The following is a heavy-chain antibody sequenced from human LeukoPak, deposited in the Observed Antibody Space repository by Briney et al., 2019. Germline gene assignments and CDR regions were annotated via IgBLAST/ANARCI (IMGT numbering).Heavy chain of an antibody. J-gene: IGHJ4*02. CDR1: GGSISSYY. CDR2: IYYSGST. Sequence: SETLSLTCTVSGGSISSYYWSWIRQPPGKGLEWIGYIYYSGSTNYNPSLKSRVTISVDTSKNQFSLKLTSVTAADTAVYYCARRGGSGRSFDYWGQGTLVTVSS. D-gene: IGHD3-10*01. V-gene: IGHV4-59*08. CDR3: ARRGGSGRSFDY.